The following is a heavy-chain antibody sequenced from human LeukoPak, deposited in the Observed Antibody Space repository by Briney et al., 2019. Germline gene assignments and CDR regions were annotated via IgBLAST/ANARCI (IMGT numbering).Heavy chain of an antibody. Sequence: GGSLRLSCAASGFTFSSYAMSWVRQAPGKGLEWVSGISGSGGSTYYADSVKGRFTISRDNSKNTLYLQMNSLRAEDTAVYYCARDPAYSSSWYGAGRGAFDIWGQGTMVTVSS. D-gene: IGHD6-13*01. CDR1: GFTFSSYA. CDR3: ARDPAYSSSWYGAGRGAFDI. J-gene: IGHJ3*02. V-gene: IGHV3-23*01. CDR2: ISGSGGST.